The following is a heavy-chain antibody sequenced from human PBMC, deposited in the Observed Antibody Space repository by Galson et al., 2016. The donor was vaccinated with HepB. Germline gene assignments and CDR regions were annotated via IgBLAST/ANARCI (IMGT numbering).Heavy chain of an antibody. V-gene: IGHV4-39*01. CDR1: GGSISSSNYY. D-gene: IGHD2-15*01. CDR2: IYYSGST. CDR3: ARQIVVVVAATRGVDWFDP. J-gene: IGHJ5*02. Sequence: ETLSLTCTVSGGSISSSNYYWGWIRQPPGKGLEWIGSIYYSGSTYYNPSLKSRATMSVDTSKNQFSLKLNSVTAADTAVYYCARQIVVVVAATRGVDWFDPWGQGTLVTVSS.